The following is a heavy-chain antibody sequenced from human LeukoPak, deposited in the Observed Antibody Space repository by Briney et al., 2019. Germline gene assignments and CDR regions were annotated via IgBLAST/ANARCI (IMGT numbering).Heavy chain of an antibody. CDR1: GYSLTTYW. Sequence: GESLKISCKGSGYSLTTYWIGWVRQMPGKGLEWMGIIHLGDSDTRYSPSFQGQVTISADKSISTAYLQWSSLKASDTAMYYCARHRGYDSHYYYYYYMDVWGKGTTVTISS. V-gene: IGHV5-51*01. CDR3: ARHRGYDSHYYYYYYMDV. CDR2: IHLGDSDT. D-gene: IGHD5-12*01. J-gene: IGHJ6*03.